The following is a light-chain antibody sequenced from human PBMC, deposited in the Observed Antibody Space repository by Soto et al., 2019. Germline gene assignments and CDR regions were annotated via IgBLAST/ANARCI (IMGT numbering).Light chain of an antibody. CDR3: QQYGASPET. J-gene: IGKJ1*01. V-gene: IGKV3-20*01. Sequence: EIVLTPSPGTLSLSPVERATLSCMASQSVSSAYLAWYQQKPGQAPRLLIYNVSRRATGIPDRFSGSGSGTDFTLTVSRLEPEDFAVYYCQQYGASPETFGQGTKVDIK. CDR1: QSVSSAY. CDR2: NVS.